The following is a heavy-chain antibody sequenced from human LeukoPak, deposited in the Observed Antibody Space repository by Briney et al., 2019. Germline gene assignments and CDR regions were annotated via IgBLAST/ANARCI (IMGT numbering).Heavy chain of an antibody. CDR3: ARDLSYGVDY. J-gene: IGHJ4*02. CDR1: GFSFDTYA. Sequence: GGSLRLSCAASGFSFDTYAMHWVRQAPGQGLEWVALIWHDGSHKFYSNSVRGQFTISRDNSKNTLYLQMNSLRAEDTAVYYCARDLSYGVDYWGQGTLVTVSS. D-gene: IGHD5-18*01. CDR2: IWHDGSHK. V-gene: IGHV3-30*02.